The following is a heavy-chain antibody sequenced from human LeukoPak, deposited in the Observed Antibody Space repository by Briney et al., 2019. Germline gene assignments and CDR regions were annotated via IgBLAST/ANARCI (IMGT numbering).Heavy chain of an antibody. CDR3: AKGPNGDYVGAFDT. CDR1: GFTFSAYG. D-gene: IGHD4-17*01. V-gene: IGHV3-23*01. CDR2: MGVSGDNV. Sequence: GGSLRLSCAASGFTFSAYGVTWVRQAPGKGLGWVSSMGVSGDNVHYADSIKGRFAISRDNSKNTLYLQMNSLRAEDAAVYYCAKGPNGDYVGAFDTWGQGTMVIVSS. J-gene: IGHJ3*02.